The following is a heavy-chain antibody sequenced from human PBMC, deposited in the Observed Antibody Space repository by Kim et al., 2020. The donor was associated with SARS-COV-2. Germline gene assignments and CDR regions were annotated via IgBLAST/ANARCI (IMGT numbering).Heavy chain of an antibody. CDR1: GFTFSTYS. CDR3: ARVGNGGYWRVYYGMDV. D-gene: IGHD5-12*01. J-gene: IGHJ6*02. Sequence: GGSLRLSCAASGFTFSTYSMNWVRQAPGKGLEWVSSISSSSSYIYYADSVKGRFTISRDNAKNSLYLQMNSLRAEDTAVYYCARVGNGGYWRVYYGMDVWGQGTTVTVS. CDR2: ISSSSSYI. V-gene: IGHV3-21*01.